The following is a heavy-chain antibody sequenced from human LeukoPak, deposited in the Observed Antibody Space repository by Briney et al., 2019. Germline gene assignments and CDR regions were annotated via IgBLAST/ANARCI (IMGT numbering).Heavy chain of an antibody. J-gene: IGHJ4*02. D-gene: IGHD4-23*01. CDR3: ARGGGNFDC. CDR1: GFTFSNYW. V-gene: IGHV3-7*05. CDR2: IKEDGSEK. Sequence: PGGSLRLSCAGSGFTFSNYWMSWVRQAPGKGLEWVANIKEDGSEKYQVDSVKGRFTISRDNAKNSLYLQLNSLRAEDTAVYYCARGGGNFDCWGQGTLVTVFS.